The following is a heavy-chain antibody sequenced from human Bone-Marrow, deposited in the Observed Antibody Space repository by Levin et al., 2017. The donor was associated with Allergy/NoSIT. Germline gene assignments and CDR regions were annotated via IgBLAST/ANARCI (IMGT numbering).Heavy chain of an antibody. J-gene: IGHJ3*02. CDR3: ARQDGDESTTAFDI. CDR2: INTKTGDP. Sequence: GESLKISCKASGYSFTNYPMNWVRQAPGQGLEWMGWINTKTGDPTYAQGFTGRFVFSLDTSVSTTSLQISSLRTEDTAVYFCARQDGDESTTAFDIWGQGTMVTVSS. CDR1: GYSFTNYP. V-gene: IGHV7-4-1*02. D-gene: IGHD1-1*01.